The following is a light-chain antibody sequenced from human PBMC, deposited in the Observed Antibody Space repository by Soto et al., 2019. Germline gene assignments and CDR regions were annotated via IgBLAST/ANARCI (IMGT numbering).Light chain of an antibody. CDR3: SSYTSSSTWV. J-gene: IGLJ3*02. Sequence: QSALTQPASVSGSPGQSITISCTGTSSDVGGYNYVYWYQQHPGKAHKLMIYEVSNRPSGVSNRFSGSKSGNTASLTISGLRAEDEADYYCSSYTSSSTWVFGGGTKLTVL. V-gene: IGLV2-14*01. CDR1: SSDVGGYNY. CDR2: EVS.